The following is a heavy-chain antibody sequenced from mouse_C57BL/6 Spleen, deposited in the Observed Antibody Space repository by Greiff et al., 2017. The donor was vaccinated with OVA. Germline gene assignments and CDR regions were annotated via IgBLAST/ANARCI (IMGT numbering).Heavy chain of an antibody. CDR1: GYTFTDYE. D-gene: IGHD1-1*01. V-gene: IGHV1-15*01. J-gene: IGHJ2*01. CDR2: IDPETGGT. Sequence: QVQLQQSGAELVRPGASVTLSCKASGYTFTDYEMHWVKQTPVHGLEWIGAIDPETGGTAYNQKFKGKAILTADKSSSTAYMELRSLTSEDSAVYYCTRRSSSYVGGGYFDYWGQGTTLTVSS. CDR3: TRRSSSYVGGGYFDY.